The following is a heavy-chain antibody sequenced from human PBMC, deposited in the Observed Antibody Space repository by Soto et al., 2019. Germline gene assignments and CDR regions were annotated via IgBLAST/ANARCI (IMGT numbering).Heavy chain of an antibody. CDR1: GGSISSGGYY. CDR2: IYYSGST. CDR3: ARGGPRFLP. J-gene: IGHJ4*02. Sequence: SETLSLTCTVSGGSISSGGYYWSWIRQHPGKGLEWIGYIYYSGSTYYNPSLKSRVTISVDTSKNQFSLKLSSVTAAGTAVYYCARGGPRFLPWGQGSLVTVSS. V-gene: IGHV4-31*03.